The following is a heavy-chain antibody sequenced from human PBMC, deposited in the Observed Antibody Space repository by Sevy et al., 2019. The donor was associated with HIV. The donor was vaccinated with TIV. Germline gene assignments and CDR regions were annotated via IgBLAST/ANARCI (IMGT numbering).Heavy chain of an antibody. D-gene: IGHD6-13*01. CDR3: ARDLRVATASGGMDV. CDR2: INTDGST. J-gene: IGHJ6*02. V-gene: IGHV3-53*01. Sequence: WGSLRLSCAASGFTVSSNYMTWVRQAPGKGLEWVSLINTDGSTYYADSVKGRFTLSRDNSRNTLYLQMNSLRAGDTAVYYCARDLRVATASGGMDVWGQGTTVTVSS. CDR1: GFTVSSNY.